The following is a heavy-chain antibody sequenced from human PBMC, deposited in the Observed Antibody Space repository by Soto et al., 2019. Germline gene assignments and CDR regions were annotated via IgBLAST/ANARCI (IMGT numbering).Heavy chain of an antibody. V-gene: IGHV3-74*01. CDR1: GFTFRSYC. D-gene: IGHD3-16*02. CDR2: INSDGSST. J-gene: IGHJ4*02. CDR3: ARAEVDYIWGSYRSLVDY. Sequence: PGGSLRLSCAASGFTFRSYCMHWVRQAPGKGLVWVSRINSDGSSTSYADSVKGRFTISRDNAKNTLYLQMNSLRAEDTAVYYCARAEVDYIWGSYRSLVDYWGQGTLVTVSS.